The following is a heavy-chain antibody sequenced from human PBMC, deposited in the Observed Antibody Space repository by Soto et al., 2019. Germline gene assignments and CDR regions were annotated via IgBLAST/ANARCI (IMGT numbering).Heavy chain of an antibody. J-gene: IGHJ3*02. V-gene: IGHV4-59*01. CDR1: GGSISSYY. CDR3: ARGGDFWSGYSHDAFDI. D-gene: IGHD3-3*01. Sequence: QVQLQESGPGLVKPSETLSLTCTVSGGSISSYYWSWIRQPPGKGLEWIGYIYYSGSTNYNPSLKSRVTISVDTSKNQFSLKLSSVTAADTGVYYCARGGDFWSGYSHDAFDIWGQGTMVTVSS. CDR2: IYYSGST.